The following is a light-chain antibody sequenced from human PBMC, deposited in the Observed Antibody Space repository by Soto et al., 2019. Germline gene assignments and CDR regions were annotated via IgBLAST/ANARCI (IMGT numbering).Light chain of an antibody. J-gene: IGKJ4*01. CDR2: WAS. V-gene: IGKV4-1*01. CDR1: QTIVFSSTNKNY. Sequence: DIVMTQSPDSLAVSLGERATLNCKSSQTIVFSSTNKNYLAWYQQKPGQPPKLLIYWASTRESGVPDRFSGSGSGTDFPLTISSRHSEDGAVYYCQQYYNLPLIVGGGTRVDIK. CDR3: QQYYNLPLI.